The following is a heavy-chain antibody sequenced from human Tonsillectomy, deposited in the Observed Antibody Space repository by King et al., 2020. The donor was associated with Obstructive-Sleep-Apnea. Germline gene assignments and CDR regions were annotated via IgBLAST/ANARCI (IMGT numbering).Heavy chain of an antibody. D-gene: IGHD3-10*01. CDR3: ARGMVRGAAFDP. Sequence: QLLQSGADVKKPRASVKVSCNASGYTFTSYDINWVRQATGQWLEWMGWMNPNRGNTGYAQKFHGIVTMTRNTSISTAYMELGSLRSEDTAVYYCARGMVRGAAFDPWGQGTLVTVSS. V-gene: IGHV1-8*01. J-gene: IGHJ5*02. CDR2: MNPNRGNT. CDR1: GYTFTSYD.